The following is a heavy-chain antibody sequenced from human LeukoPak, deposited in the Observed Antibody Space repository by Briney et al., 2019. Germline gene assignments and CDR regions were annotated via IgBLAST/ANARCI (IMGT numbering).Heavy chain of an antibody. V-gene: IGHV1-46*03. CDR3: ARRAYDFWSGLSYYFDY. CDR1: GYTFTSYY. Sequence: GASVKVSCKASGYTFTSYYMHWLRQAPGQGLEWMGIINPSGGSTSYAQKFQGRVTMTRDTSTSTVYMELSSLRSEDTAVYYCARRAYDFWSGLSYYFDYWGQGTLVTVSS. J-gene: IGHJ4*02. D-gene: IGHD3-3*01. CDR2: INPSGGST.